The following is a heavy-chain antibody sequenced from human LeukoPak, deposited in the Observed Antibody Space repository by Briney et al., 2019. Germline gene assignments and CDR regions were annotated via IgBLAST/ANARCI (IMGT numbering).Heavy chain of an antibody. D-gene: IGHD3-16*02. J-gene: IGHJ4*02. Sequence: GGSLRLSCAGSGFSLSDYSMHWVRQAPGEGLEWVAFASYDGASEDYADSVKGRFSVSRDDSRDTLYLQMNRLRSEDTAVYYCARVVESHYYDYVRGSYRSGPFDYWGQGTLVTVSS. CDR3: ARVVESHYYDYVRGSYRSGPFDY. V-gene: IGHV3-30-3*01. CDR1: GFSLSDYS. CDR2: ASYDGASE.